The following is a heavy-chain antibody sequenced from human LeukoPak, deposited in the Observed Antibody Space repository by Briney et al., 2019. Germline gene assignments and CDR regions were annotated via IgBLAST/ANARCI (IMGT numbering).Heavy chain of an antibody. CDR2: ISGSGGST. Sequence: PGGSLRLSCAASGFTFSSYGMSWVRQAPGKGLEWVSAISGSGGSTYYADSVKGRFTISRDNAKNSLYLQMNSLRAEDTAVYYCARVSSTSVNDAFDIWGQGTMVTVSS. CDR3: ARVSSTSVNDAFDI. CDR1: GFTFSSYG. J-gene: IGHJ3*02. V-gene: IGHV3-23*01. D-gene: IGHD2-2*01.